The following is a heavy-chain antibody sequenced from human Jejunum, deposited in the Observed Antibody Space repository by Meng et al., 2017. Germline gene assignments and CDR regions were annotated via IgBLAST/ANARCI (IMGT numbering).Heavy chain of an antibody. CDR3: VARDGYNSPALGY. Sequence: QVHLQWSGPGRVKPSQTLSLTYTVAGGSLSSGGYYWNWLRQHAGRGLEWIGYIYYTGRTEYNPSLRSRVTISRDTFKNQFSLKVTSVTAADTAMYYCVARDGYNSPALGYWGQGNLVTVSS. D-gene: IGHD5-24*01. CDR1: GGSLSSGGYY. CDR2: IYYTGRT. J-gene: IGHJ4*02. V-gene: IGHV4-31*03.